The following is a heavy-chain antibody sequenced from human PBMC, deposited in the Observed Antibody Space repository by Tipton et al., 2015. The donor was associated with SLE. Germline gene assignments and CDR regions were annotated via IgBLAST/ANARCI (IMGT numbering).Heavy chain of an antibody. D-gene: IGHD3-3*01. J-gene: IGHJ6*03. CDR1: GGPITSYY. CDR3: AWTDYDFWSGLYRVYYYMDV. V-gene: IGHV4-59*01. CDR2: IYYSGST. Sequence: TLSLTCTVSGGPITSYYWSWIRQPPGKGLEWIGYIYYSGSTNYNPSLKRRVTISVDTPKNQFSLKLNSVTAADTAVYYCAWTDYDFWSGLYRVYYYMDVWGKGTTVTVSS.